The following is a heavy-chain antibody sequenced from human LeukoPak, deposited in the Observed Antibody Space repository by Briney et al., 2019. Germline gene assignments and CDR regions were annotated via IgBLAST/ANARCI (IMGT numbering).Heavy chain of an antibody. CDR3: ARGGIVATIPDFDY. CDR1: GSSISSYY. V-gene: IGHV4-59*01. CDR2: IYYSGST. D-gene: IGHD5-12*01. Sequence: SETLSLTCTVSGSSISSYYWSWIRQPPGKGLEWIGYIYYSGSTNYNPSLKSRVTISVDTSKNQFSLKLSSVTAADTAVYYCARGGIVATIPDFDYWGQGTLVTVSS. J-gene: IGHJ4*02.